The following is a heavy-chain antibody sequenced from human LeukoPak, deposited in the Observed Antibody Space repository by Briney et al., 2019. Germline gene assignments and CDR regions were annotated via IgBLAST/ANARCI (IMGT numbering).Heavy chain of an antibody. V-gene: IGHV4-34*01. CDR2: INHRGST. J-gene: IGHJ4*02. CDR3: ASSVGSTDY. CDR1: GESLSKYY. D-gene: IGHD1-26*01. Sequence: SETLSLTCAVYGESLSKYYCTWIRQSPGKGLEWIGEINHRGSTNLNPSLKSRVTLSVDTSKHQFSLKLTSMTAADAAVYYCASSVGSTDYWGQGTLVTVSS.